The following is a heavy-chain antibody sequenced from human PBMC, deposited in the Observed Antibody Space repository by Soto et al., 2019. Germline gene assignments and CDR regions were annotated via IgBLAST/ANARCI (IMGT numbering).Heavy chain of an antibody. CDR3: ARDHSGWHDAFDV. CDR1: GYTFTNYY. V-gene: IGHV1-2*04. J-gene: IGHJ3*01. Sequence: ASVKVSCKASGYTFTNYYMHWVRQAPGQGLEWMGWINPHSGGTNYAQRFQDWVTMTRDMSINTAYMELSRLRSDDMAVCYCARDHSGWHDAFDVWGQGTMVTVSS. CDR2: INPHSGGT. D-gene: IGHD6-19*01.